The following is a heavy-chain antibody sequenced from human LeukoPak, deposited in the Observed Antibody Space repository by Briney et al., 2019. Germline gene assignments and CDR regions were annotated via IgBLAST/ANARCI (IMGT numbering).Heavy chain of an antibody. CDR1: GGTFSSYT. CDR2: IIPILGLA. Sequence: GASVKVSCKASGGTFSSYTITWVRPAPGQGLEWMGRIIPILGLANYAQKFQGRVTITADKSTTTAYMELSSLRSEDTAVYYCASSASGWVSLDYWGQGTLVTVSS. CDR3: ASSASGWVSLDY. J-gene: IGHJ4*02. D-gene: IGHD6-19*01. V-gene: IGHV1-69*02.